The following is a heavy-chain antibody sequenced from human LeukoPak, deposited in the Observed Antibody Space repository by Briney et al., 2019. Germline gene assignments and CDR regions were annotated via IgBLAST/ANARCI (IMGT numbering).Heavy chain of an antibody. Sequence: SETLSLTCTVSGGSISGYYWTWIRQPSGKGLEWIGFIYSSGSTNYNPSLKSRVTISVDTSKNQFSLRLSSVTAADTAVYYCARHRYTSSSSYFDFWGQGTLVTVSS. V-gene: IGHV4-59*08. CDR1: GGSISGYY. CDR2: IYSSGST. D-gene: IGHD6-6*01. J-gene: IGHJ4*02. CDR3: ARHRYTSSSSYFDF.